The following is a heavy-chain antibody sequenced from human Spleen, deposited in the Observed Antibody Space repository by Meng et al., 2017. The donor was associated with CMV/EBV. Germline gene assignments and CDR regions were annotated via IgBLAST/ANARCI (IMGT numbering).Heavy chain of an antibody. J-gene: IGHJ4*02. CDR2: INHSGST. CDR1: GGSFSGYY. D-gene: IGHD3-3*01. V-gene: IGHV4-34*01. Sequence: QGRLTQRGAGLLKASETQSLSCAVYGGSFSGYYWSGIRQPPGKGLEWIGEINHSGSTNYNPSLKSRVTISVDTSKNQFSLKLSSVTAADTAVYYCAGEGYDFWSGLADYWGQGTLVTVSS. CDR3: AGEGYDFWSGLADY.